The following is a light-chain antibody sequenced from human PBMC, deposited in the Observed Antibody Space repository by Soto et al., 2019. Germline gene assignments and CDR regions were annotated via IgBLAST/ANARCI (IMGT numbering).Light chain of an antibody. Sequence: QSVLTQPPSVSAAPGQRVTISCSGSNSNIGNNHVSWYQQVPGTAPKLLIYDSNKRPSGIPDRFSGSKSGPAATLGITGLQTGDEADYCCATWDNTLRGGVFGGGTKLTVL. CDR2: DSN. V-gene: IGLV1-51*01. CDR1: NSNIGNNH. CDR3: ATWDNTLRGGV. J-gene: IGLJ3*02.